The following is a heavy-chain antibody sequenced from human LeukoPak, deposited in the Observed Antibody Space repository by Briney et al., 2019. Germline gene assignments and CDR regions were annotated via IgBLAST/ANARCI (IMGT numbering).Heavy chain of an antibody. CDR2: IWYDGNNK. CDR1: GFXFSSYG. V-gene: IGHV3-33*01. D-gene: IGHD1-26*01. Sequence: GGSLRLSCAASGFXFSSYGMHWVRQAPGKGLEWVAIIWYDGNNKFYADSVKGRFTISRDNSKNTLYLQMNSLRAEDTAVYYCARDRVGGTNYFDYWGQGTLVTVSS. CDR3: ARDRVGGTNYFDY. J-gene: IGHJ4*02.